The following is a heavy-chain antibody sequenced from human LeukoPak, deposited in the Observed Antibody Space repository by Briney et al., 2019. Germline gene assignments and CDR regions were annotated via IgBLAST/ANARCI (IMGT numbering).Heavy chain of an antibody. V-gene: IGHV3-33*08. CDR2: TWYDGSNK. CDR3: ARGGHCSTTSCSNYGGMDV. J-gene: IGHJ6*02. Sequence: PGGSLRLSCAASGFTFSSYAMSWVRQAPGKGLEWVAATWYDGSNKYYADPVKGRFTISRDNSKNTLYLQMNSLRAEDTAVYFCARGGHCSTTSCSNYGGMDVWGQGTTLTVSS. D-gene: IGHD2-2*01. CDR1: GFTFSSYA.